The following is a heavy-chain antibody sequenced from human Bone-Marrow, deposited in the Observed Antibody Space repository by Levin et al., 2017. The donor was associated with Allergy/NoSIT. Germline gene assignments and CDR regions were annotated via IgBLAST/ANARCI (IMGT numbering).Heavy chain of an antibody. CDR2: ITGGSDYI. D-gene: IGHD3-16*01. V-gene: IGHV3-21*01. Sequence: GGSLRLSCVASGFTFNDYSMNWVRQAPGKGLEWVSSITGGSDYIYYADSGKGRFTISRDNARNSVYLQMNSLRAEDTALYYCSRDGARQGAAEIYFDYWGQGSLVAVSS. J-gene: IGHJ4*02. CDR3: SRDGARQGAAEIYFDY. CDR1: GFTFNDYS.